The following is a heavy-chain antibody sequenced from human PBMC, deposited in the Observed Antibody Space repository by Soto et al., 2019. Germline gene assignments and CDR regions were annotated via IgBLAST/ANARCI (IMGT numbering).Heavy chain of an antibody. CDR1: GGSLRGHY. Sequence: PSETLSLTCGVSGGSLRGHYWSCIRHPPGKRLEWIAEINHSGFTNYNPSFKSRVTISRDTSTNQISLKLTSVTAADSAVYYCARAAVRQAATLFHFWGQGTLVTVSS. V-gene: IGHV4-34*01. CDR3: ARAAVRQAATLFHF. D-gene: IGHD6-25*01. J-gene: IGHJ4*02. CDR2: INHSGFT.